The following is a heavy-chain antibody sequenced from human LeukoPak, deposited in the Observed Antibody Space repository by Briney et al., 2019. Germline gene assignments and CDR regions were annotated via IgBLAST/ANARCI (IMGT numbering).Heavy chain of an antibody. CDR3: ARVGSSGWYVHPTLDY. CDR2: INANNGDT. D-gene: IGHD6-19*01. J-gene: IGHJ4*02. CDR1: GYTFTDYY. Sequence: ASVKVSCKASGYTFTDYYIHWVRQAPGQGLEWMGRINANNGDTKYAQGFQGRVTITRDTSISAAYMEMNWLRSDDTAVYYCARVGSSGWYVHPTLDYWGQGTLVTVSS. V-gene: IGHV1-2*06.